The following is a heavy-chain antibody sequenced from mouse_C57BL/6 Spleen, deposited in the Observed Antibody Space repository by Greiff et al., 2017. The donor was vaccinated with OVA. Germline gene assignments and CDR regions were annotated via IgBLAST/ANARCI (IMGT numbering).Heavy chain of an antibody. CDR3: ARSPDSSGWGFAY. D-gene: IGHD3-2*02. CDR1: GYTFTSYW. CDR2: IDPSDSET. J-gene: IGHJ3*01. Sequence: QVQLQQPGAELVRPGSSVKLSCKASGYTFTSYWMHWVKQRPIQGLEWIGNIDPSDSETHYNQKFKDKATLTVDKSSSTAYMQLSSLTSEDSAVYYCARSPDSSGWGFAYWGQGTLVTVSA. V-gene: IGHV1-52*01.